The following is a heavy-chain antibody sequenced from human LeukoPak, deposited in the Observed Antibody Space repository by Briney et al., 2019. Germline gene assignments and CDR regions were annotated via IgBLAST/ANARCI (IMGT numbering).Heavy chain of an antibody. V-gene: IGHV2-70*11. J-gene: IGHJ3*02. D-gene: IGHD6-6*01. CDR3: ARITAARLYAFDI. CDR2: IDWDDDK. Sequence: SGPTLVNPTQTRTLTCTFSGFSLSTSGMCVSWIRQPPGKALEWLARIDWDDDKYYSTSLKTRLTISKDTSKNQVVLTMTNMDPVDTATYYCARITAARLYAFDIWGQGTMVTVSS. CDR1: GFSLSTSGMC.